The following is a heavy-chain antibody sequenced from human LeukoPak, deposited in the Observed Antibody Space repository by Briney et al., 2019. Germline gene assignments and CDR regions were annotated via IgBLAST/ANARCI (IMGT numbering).Heavy chain of an antibody. Sequence: GGSLRLSSAASGFTFSRYAMSWVRQAPGKGLEWVSSVSGSAGSTYYADSVKGLFTISRDNSKNTLYLKMNSLRAEDTAVYYCAKRMIRGVNHDAFDLWGQGTMVTVSS. J-gene: IGHJ3*01. CDR2: VSGSAGST. D-gene: IGHD3-10*01. CDR1: GFTFSRYA. CDR3: AKRMIRGVNHDAFDL. V-gene: IGHV3-23*01.